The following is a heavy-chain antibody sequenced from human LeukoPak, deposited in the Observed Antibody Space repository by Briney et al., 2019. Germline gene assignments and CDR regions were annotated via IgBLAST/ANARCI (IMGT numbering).Heavy chain of an antibody. D-gene: IGHD2-21*02. Sequence: PSETLSLTCTVSGGSISSHYWSWIRQPPGKGLEWIGYIYYSGSTNYNPSLKSRVTISVDTSKNQFSLKLSSVTAADTAVHYCAREYCGGDCYSARWFDPWGQGTLVTVSS. CDR1: GGSISSHY. CDR3: AREYCGGDCYSARWFDP. CDR2: IYYSGST. V-gene: IGHV4-59*11. J-gene: IGHJ5*02.